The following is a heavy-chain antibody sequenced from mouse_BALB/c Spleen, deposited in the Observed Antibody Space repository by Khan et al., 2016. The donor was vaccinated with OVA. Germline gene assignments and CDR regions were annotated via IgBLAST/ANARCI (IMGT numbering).Heavy chain of an antibody. CDR1: GYTFSSYW. CDR2: INPTSGYT. V-gene: IGHV1-7*01. Sequence: QVQLKQSGAEQAKPGASVKMSCKTSGYTFSSYWMHWVKQSPGQGLEWIGYINPTSGYTEYNEKFKDKATLSADKSSSTAYMQLTSLTSEDSAVYYCARDRIDYWGQGTTLTVSS. J-gene: IGHJ2*01. CDR3: ARDRIDY.